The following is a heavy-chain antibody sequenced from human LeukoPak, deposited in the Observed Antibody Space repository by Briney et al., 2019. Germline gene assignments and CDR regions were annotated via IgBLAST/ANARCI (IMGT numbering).Heavy chain of an antibody. CDR3: AKRSYSSSSPNWFDP. J-gene: IGHJ5*02. CDR2: ISGSGGST. CDR1: GFTFSSYA. V-gene: IGHV3-23*01. D-gene: IGHD6-13*01. Sequence: PGGSLRLSCAASGFTFSSYAMNWVRQAPGKGLEWVSAISGSGGSTYYADSVKGRFTISRDNSKNTLYLQMNSLRAEDTAVYHCAKRSYSSSSPNWFDPWGQGTLVTVSS.